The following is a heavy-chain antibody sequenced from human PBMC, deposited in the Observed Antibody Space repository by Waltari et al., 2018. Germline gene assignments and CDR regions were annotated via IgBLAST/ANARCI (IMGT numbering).Heavy chain of an antibody. Sequence: QVQLQESGPGLVQPSETLSLTCTVSGGSISSPYWSWIRQPPGKGLEWIGDSYYSGSTTYTPSHKSRVTLSVYTSKNQFALKRSSVTAADTAVYSCSSRAQGSGYDSPYYYYGMDVWGQGTTVTVSS. D-gene: IGHD5-12*01. CDR2: SYYSGST. CDR3: SSRAQGSGYDSPYYYYGMDV. V-gene: IGHV4-59*11. CDR1: GGSISSPY. J-gene: IGHJ6*02.